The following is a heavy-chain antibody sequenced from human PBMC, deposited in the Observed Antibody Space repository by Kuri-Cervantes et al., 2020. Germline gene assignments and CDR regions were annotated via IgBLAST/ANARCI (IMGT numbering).Heavy chain of an antibody. V-gene: IGHV4-34*01. Sequence: SETLSLTCAVYGGSFSGYYWSWIRQPPGKGLEWIGEINHSGSTNFNPSLKSRVTISVDTSKNQFSLKLSSVTAADTAVYYCARGNNPRSARRGYSYGYYYYMDVWGKRTTVTVSS. CDR1: GGSFSGYY. CDR3: ARGNNPRSARRGYSYGYYYYMDV. J-gene: IGHJ6*03. CDR2: INHSGST. D-gene: IGHD5-18*01.